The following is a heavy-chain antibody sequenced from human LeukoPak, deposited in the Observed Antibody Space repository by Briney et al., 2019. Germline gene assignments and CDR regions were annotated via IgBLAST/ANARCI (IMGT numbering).Heavy chain of an antibody. CDR3: VSFYETY. D-gene: IGHD2/OR15-2a*01. V-gene: IGHV3-74*01. CDR1: GNYW. CDR2: INSDGSCT. J-gene: IGHJ4*02. Sequence: GGSLRLSCAASGNYWMHCVRQAPGKGLVWVSHINSDGSCTSYADSVKGRFTISKDNAKNTVYRQMNSLRAEDTAVYYCVSFYETYWGRGTLVTVSS.